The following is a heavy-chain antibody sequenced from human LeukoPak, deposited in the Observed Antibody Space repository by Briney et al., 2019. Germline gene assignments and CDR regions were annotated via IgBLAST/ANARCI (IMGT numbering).Heavy chain of an antibody. Sequence: SETLSLTCAVYGGSFSGYYWSWIRQPPGKGLEWIGEINHSGSTNYNPSLKSRVTISVDTSKNQYSLKLSSVTAADTAVYYCARELTYYYYYMDVWGKGTTVTVSS. CDR1: GGSFSGYY. J-gene: IGHJ6*03. D-gene: IGHD3-10*01. V-gene: IGHV4-34*01. CDR2: INHSGST. CDR3: ARELTYYYYYMDV.